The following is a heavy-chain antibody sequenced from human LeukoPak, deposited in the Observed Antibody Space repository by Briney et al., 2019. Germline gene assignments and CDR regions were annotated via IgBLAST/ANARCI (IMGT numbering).Heavy chain of an antibody. Sequence: PGGSLRLSCAASGFSLSNHWVTWVRQAPGKGPEWVAHINVDGSEKDFLDSVRGRFTISRDNSKNSVYLQMNTLRVEDTAVYHCARGHYGLDVWGQRTTVTVSS. CDR2: INVDGSEK. CDR3: ARGHYGLDV. V-gene: IGHV3-7*01. J-gene: IGHJ6*02. CDR1: GFSLSNHW.